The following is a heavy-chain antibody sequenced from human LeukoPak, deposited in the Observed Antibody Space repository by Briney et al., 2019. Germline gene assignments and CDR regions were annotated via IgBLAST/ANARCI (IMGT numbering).Heavy chain of an antibody. CDR3: ARRLTQYDCFDP. Sequence: SQTLSLTCAISVGSLSSKRVTWNWIRQSPSRGVQWLGRTYYRSTWYNDYAVSVRGRITINPDTSKNQFSLHLNSVTPEDTAVYYCARRLTQYDCFDPWGQGILVTVSS. V-gene: IGHV6-1*01. CDR1: VGSLSSKRVT. D-gene: IGHD2-2*01. J-gene: IGHJ5*02. CDR2: TYYRSTWYN.